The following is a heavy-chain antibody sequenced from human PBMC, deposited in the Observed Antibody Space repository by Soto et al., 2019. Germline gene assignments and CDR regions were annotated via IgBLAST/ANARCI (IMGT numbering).Heavy chain of an antibody. V-gene: IGHV1-2*04. D-gene: IGHD3-22*01. Sequence: ASVKVSCKASGYTFTGYYMHWVRQAPGQGLEWMGWINPNSGGTNYAQKFQGWVTMTRDTSISTAYMELSRLRSDDTAVYYCARRGTYYYDSSGYYNNYYYGMEVWGQGTTVTVSS. J-gene: IGHJ6*02. CDR2: INPNSGGT. CDR1: GYTFTGYY. CDR3: ARRGTYYYDSSGYYNNYYYGMEV.